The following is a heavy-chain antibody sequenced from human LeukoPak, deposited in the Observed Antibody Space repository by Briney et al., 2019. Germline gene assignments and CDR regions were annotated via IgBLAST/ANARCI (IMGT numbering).Heavy chain of an antibody. CDR2: IIPIFGIA. J-gene: IGHJ4*02. CDR3: AKGGHDFNPFYW. V-gene: IGHV1-69*04. D-gene: IGHD2-21*02. Sequence: SVKVSCKASGGTFSSYAISWVRQAPGQGLEWMGRIIPIFGIANYAQKFQGRVTITADKSTSTAYMELNSLRAEDTAVYYCAKGGHDFNPFYWWGQGTLVTVSS. CDR1: GGTFSSYA.